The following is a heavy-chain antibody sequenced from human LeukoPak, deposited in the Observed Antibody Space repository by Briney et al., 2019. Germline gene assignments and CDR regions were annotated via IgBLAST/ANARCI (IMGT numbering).Heavy chain of an antibody. CDR2: IYSGGST. CDR3: ARDVRGLD. CDR1: GFTFRDYD. J-gene: IGHJ4*02. V-gene: IGHV3-53*01. Sequence: GGTLRLSCAASGFTFRDYDMSWVRQAPGKGLEWVSVIYSGGSTYYADSVKGRFTISRDNSKNTLYLQMNSLRAEDTAVYYCARDVRGLDWGQGTLVTVSS. D-gene: IGHD2/OR15-2a*01.